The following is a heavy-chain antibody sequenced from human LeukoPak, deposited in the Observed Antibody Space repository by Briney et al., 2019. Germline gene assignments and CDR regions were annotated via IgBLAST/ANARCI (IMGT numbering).Heavy chain of an antibody. Sequence: GASVKVSCKASGGTFSSYAISWVRQAPGQGLEWMGGIIPIFGTANYAQKFQGRVTITTDESTSTAYMELSSLRSEDTAVYYCARDPPITGSTWGDAFDIWGQGTMVTVSS. V-gene: IGHV1-69*05. CDR2: IIPIFGTA. D-gene: IGHD1-7*01. CDR3: ARDPPITGSTWGDAFDI. J-gene: IGHJ3*02. CDR1: GGTFSSYA.